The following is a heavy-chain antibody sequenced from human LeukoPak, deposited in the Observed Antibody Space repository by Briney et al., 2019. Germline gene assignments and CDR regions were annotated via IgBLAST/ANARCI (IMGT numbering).Heavy chain of an antibody. CDR2: IDSDGGTI. J-gene: IGHJ5*02. V-gene: IGHV3-74*01. CDR3: AGGSTGFDP. CDR1: GFTLSNYC. D-gene: IGHD3-16*01. Sequence: GGSLRLSCAASGFTLSNYCMHWVRQAPGRGLVWVSRIDSDGGTIGYADSVRGRFTVSRDSAKNTLYLQMNSLRAEDTAVYYCAGGSTGFDPWGQGTLVTVSS.